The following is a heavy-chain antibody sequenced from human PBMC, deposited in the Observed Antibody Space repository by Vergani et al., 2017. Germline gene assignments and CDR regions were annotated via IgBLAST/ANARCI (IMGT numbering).Heavy chain of an antibody. CDR2: ISYDGSNK. Sequence: QVQLVESGGGVVQPGRSLRLSCAASGFTFSSYAMHWVRQAPGKGLEWVAVISYDGSNKYYADSVKGRFTISRDNSKNTLYLQMNSLRAEDTAVYYCARDPHGAAGLAFDIWGQGTMVTVSS. J-gene: IGHJ3*02. D-gene: IGHD6-13*01. V-gene: IGHV3-30*01. CDR1: GFTFSSYA. CDR3: ARDPHGAAGLAFDI.